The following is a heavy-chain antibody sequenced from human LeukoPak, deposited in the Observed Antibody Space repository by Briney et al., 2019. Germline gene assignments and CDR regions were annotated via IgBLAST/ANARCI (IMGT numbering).Heavy chain of an antibody. V-gene: IGHV4-61*01. Sequence: PSETLSLTCTVSGYSISSGYYWGWIRQPPGKGLEWIGYIYYTGSTNYNPSLKSRVTISIDTSKNQFSLKLRSVTAADTAVYYCARIDSSNWYDSRGYFDYWGQGTLVTVSS. CDR1: GYSISSGYY. J-gene: IGHJ4*02. CDR3: ARIDSSNWYDSRGYFDY. CDR2: IYYTGST. D-gene: IGHD6-13*01.